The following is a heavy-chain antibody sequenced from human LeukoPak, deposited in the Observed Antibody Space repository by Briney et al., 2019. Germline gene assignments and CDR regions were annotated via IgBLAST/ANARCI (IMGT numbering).Heavy chain of an antibody. CDR1: GFTFSSYA. CDR2: ISSNGGST. D-gene: IGHD3-10*01. V-gene: IGHV3-64D*06. J-gene: IGHJ4*02. Sequence: GGSLRLSCSASGFTFSSYAMHWVRQAPGKGLEYVSAISSNGGSTYYADSVKGRFTISRDNSKNTLYLQMSSLRAEDTAVYYCATDYSYGSGSYYNRFDNWGQGTLVTVSS. CDR3: ATDYSYGSGSYYNRFDN.